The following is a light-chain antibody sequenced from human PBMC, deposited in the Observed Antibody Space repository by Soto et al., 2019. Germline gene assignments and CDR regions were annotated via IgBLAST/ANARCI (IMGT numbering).Light chain of an antibody. CDR2: EVT. V-gene: IGLV2-8*01. CDR1: SSDVGAYNY. J-gene: IGLJ3*02. Sequence: QSALTQPPSASGSPGQSVTISCTGTSSDVGAYNYVSWYQQHAGKAPKLVIYEVTKRPSGVPDRFSGSKSANTASLTVSGLRAAVGADYYCSLFASSNTGVFGGGTTLTV. CDR3: SLFASSNTGV.